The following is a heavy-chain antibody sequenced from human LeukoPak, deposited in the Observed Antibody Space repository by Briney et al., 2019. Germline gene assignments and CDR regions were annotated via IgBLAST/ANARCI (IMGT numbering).Heavy chain of an antibody. CDR3: ARDRGWYSDY. D-gene: IGHD6-19*01. Sequence: GGSLRLSCAASGFXFSSFGIHWVRQAPGKGLEWVAVIWFDGSKKHYADSVQGRFTISRDNSKNTLFLQMDSLRADDTAIYHCARDRGWYSDYWGQGTLVTVSS. CDR1: GFXFSSFG. V-gene: IGHV3-33*01. CDR2: IWFDGSKK. J-gene: IGHJ4*02.